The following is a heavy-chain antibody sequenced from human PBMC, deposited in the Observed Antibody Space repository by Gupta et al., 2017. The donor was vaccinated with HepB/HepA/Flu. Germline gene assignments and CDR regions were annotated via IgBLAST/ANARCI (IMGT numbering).Heavy chain of an antibody. D-gene: IGHD1-26*01. CDR2: MKAGGSDK. CDR3: AKGGHMDV. CDR1: GLTFETYW. J-gene: IGHJ6*03. Sequence: LVESGGGLVPPGGSLRLSCAAPGLTFETYWMSWARQAPGRGLEWVANMKAGGSDKCYVDSVRGRLPISRDKAKNSLYLQMNSLSVEDTAVYYCAKGGHMDVWGEGTTVTASS. V-gene: IGHV3-7*01.